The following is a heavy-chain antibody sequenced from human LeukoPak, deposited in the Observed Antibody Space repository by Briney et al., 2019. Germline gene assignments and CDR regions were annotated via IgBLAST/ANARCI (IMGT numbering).Heavy chain of an antibody. J-gene: IGHJ4*02. CDR3: ARVRLLTFGGVIVRHYFDY. CDR1: GGSISSYY. D-gene: IGHD3-16*02. CDR2: IYYSGST. V-gene: IGHV4-59*01. Sequence: PSETLSLTCTVSGGSISSYYWSWIRQPPGKGLEWIGYIYYSGSTNYNPSLKSRATISVDTSKNQFSLKLSSVTAAGTAVYYCARVRLLTFGGVIVRHYFDYWGQGTLVTVSS.